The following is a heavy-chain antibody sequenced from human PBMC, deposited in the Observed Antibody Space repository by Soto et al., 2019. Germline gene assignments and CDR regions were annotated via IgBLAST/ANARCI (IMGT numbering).Heavy chain of an antibody. CDR1: GFSLSTSGVG. D-gene: IGHD3-3*01. J-gene: IGHJ5*02. CDR2: IYWDDDK. V-gene: IGHV2-5*02. CDR3: AHAAYDFWSGYSNWFDP. Sequence: SGPTLVNXTQTLTLTCTFSGFSLSTSGVGVGWIRQPPGKALEWLALIYWDDDKRYSPSLKSRLTITKDTSKNQVVLTMTNMDPVDTATYYCAHAAYDFWSGYSNWFDPWGQGTLVTVSS.